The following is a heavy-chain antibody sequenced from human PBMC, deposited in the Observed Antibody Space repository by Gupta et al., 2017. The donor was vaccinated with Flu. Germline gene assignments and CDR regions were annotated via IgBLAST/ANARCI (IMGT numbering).Heavy chain of an antibody. J-gene: IGHJ6*02. Sequence: YWGWIRQPPGKGLEWIGSIYYSGSTYYNPSLKSRVTISVDTSKNQFSLKLSSVTAADTAVYYCARVGNEPDVWGQGTTVTVSS. CDR3: ARVGNEPDV. CDR1: Y. CDR2: IYYSGST. D-gene: IGHD3-10*01. V-gene: IGHV4-39*01.